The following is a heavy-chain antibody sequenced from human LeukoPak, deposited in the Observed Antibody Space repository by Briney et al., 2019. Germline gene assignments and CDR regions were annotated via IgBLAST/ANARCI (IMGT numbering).Heavy chain of an antibody. CDR1: GGSICSYY. CDR3: ARSGHSNYHVYHFDY. Sequence: PSETLSLTCTVSGGSICSYYWSCIRHPPGKGLEWIGYMYYSGSTNYNPSLKSRVTISLDTSNNQFSLKLSSVTAAHTAVYYCARSGHSNYHVYHFDYWGQGTLVTVSS. J-gene: IGHJ4*02. D-gene: IGHD4-4*01. CDR2: MYYSGST. V-gene: IGHV4-59*08.